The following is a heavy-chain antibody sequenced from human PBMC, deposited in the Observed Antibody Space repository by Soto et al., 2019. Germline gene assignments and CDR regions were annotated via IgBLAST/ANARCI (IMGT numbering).Heavy chain of an antibody. J-gene: IGHJ4*02. V-gene: IGHV4-31*03. CDR1: CGSISSGGYY. Sequence: SETLSHTCTVSCGSISSGGYYRSWIRQHPGKGLEWIGYIYYSGSTYYNPSLKSRVTISVDTSKNQFSLKLSSVTAADTAVYYCARDARDGYNNFDYWGQGPRSPS. CDR2: IYYSGST. CDR3: ARDARDGYNNFDY. D-gene: IGHD5-12*01.